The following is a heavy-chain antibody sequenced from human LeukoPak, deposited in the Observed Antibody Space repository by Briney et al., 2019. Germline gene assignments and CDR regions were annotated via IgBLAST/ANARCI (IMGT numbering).Heavy chain of an antibody. CDR1: GGTFSSYA. V-gene: IGHV1-69*05. CDR2: IIPIFGTA. CDR3: ARWERHSSSLWYYFDY. D-gene: IGHD6-6*01. Sequence: ASVKVSCKASGGTFSSYAISWVRQAPGQGLEWMGRIIPIFGTANYAQKFQGRVTITTDESTSTAYMELSSLRSEDTAVYYCARWERHSSSLWYYFDYWGQGTLVTVSS. J-gene: IGHJ4*02.